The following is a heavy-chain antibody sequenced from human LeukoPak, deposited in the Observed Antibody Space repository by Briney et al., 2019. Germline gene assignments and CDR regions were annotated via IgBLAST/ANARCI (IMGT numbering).Heavy chain of an antibody. CDR3: AKGSTEAVN. CDR1: GFTFSSYV. V-gene: IGHV3-23*01. Sequence: GGSLRLSCAASGFTFSSYVMTSVRQAPGKGLEWVSSIIGSVGSTYYADTVKGRFPISRDNSKNTLYLQMNSLRAEDTAIYYCAKGSTEAVNWGQGTLVTVSS. D-gene: IGHD4-17*01. J-gene: IGHJ4*02. CDR2: IIGSVGST.